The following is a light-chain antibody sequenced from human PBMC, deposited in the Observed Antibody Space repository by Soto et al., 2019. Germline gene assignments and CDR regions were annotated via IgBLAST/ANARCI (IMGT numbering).Light chain of an antibody. CDR3: SSYTSGSTVI. CDR1: SSDVGGYNY. J-gene: IGLJ2*01. CDR2: EVS. Sequence: QLVLTQPASVSGSPGQSITISCTGTSSDVGGYNYVSWYQQHPGKAPKLMIYEVSNRPSGVSNRFSGSKSGNTASLTISGLQAEDEADYYCSSYTSGSTVIFGGGTKVTVL. V-gene: IGLV2-14*01.